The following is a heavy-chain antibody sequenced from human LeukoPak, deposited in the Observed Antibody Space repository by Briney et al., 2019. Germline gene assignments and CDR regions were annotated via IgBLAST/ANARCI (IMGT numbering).Heavy chain of an antibody. Sequence: GAPLKISCTGSGYSFTSYWNGWVRQMPGKTLERMGSIYPGDSDTRYSPSFQGQVTISADKSISTAYLQWSSLKASDTAMYYCCAHYYDSSGYYPHSFDYWGQGTLVTVSS. CDR3: CAHYYDSSGYYPHSFDY. V-gene: IGHV5-51*03. CDR2: IYPGDSDT. CDR1: GYSFTSYW. D-gene: IGHD3-22*01. J-gene: IGHJ4*02.